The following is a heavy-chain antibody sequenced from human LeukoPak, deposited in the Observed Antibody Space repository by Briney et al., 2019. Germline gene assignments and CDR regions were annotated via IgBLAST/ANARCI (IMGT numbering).Heavy chain of an antibody. D-gene: IGHD3-10*01. J-gene: IGHJ5*02. V-gene: IGHV1-2*02. CDR3: ARDVAPHSGAWFDP. Sequence: AASVKVSCKASGYTFTGYYMHWVRQAPGQGLEWMGWINPNSGGTNYAQKFQGRVTMTRDTSISTAYMELSRLRSDDTAVYYCARDVAPHSGAWFDPWGQGTLVTVSS. CDR1: GYTFTGYY. CDR2: INPNSGGT.